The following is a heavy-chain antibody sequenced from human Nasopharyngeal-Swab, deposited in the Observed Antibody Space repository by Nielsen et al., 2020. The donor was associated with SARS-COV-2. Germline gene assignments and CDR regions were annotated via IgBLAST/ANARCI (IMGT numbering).Heavy chain of an antibody. D-gene: IGHD5-12*01. V-gene: IGHV3-30-3*01. CDR3: ARVERGYSGYDG. Sequence: GGSLRLSCAAPGFTFSSYAMHWVRQAPGKGLEWVAVISYDGSNKYYADSVKGRFTISRDNSKNTLYLQMNSLRAGDTAVYYCARVERGYSGYDGWGQGTLVTVSS. CDR2: ISYDGSNK. CDR1: GFTFSSYA. J-gene: IGHJ4*02.